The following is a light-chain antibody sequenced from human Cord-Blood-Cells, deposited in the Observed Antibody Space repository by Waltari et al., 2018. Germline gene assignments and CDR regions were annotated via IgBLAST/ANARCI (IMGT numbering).Light chain of an antibody. CDR1: QSLLHSNGYNS. CDR3: MQALQTPLT. V-gene: IGKV2-28*01. Sequence: DIVMTQSPLSLPITSGELASISCRSSQSLLHSNGYNSLDCYLQKPGQSPQLLNYLGSNRASWVPDRFSGSGSGTEFTLKISRVEAEDVGVYYCMQALQTPLTFGPGTKVDIK. J-gene: IGKJ3*01. CDR2: LGS.